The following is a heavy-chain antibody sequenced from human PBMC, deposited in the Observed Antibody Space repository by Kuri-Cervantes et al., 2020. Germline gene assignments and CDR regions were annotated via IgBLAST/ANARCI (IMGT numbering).Heavy chain of an antibody. Sequence: ASVKVSCRASGYTFTSYGISWVRQAPGQGLEWMGWINAGNGNTKYSQKFQGRVTITRDTSASTAYMELSSLRSEDTAVYYCASQNEINSSTWEMDVWGKGTTVTVSS. J-gene: IGHJ6*04. CDR1: GYTFTSYG. V-gene: IGHV1-18*01. CDR3: ASQNEINSSTWEMDV. CDR2: INAGNGNT. D-gene: IGHD2/OR15-2a*01.